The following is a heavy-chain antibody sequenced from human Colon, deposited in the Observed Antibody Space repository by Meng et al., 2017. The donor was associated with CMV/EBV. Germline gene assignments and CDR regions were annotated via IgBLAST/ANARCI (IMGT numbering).Heavy chain of an antibody. Sequence: GGSLRLSCVASGFIFGNSWMTWVRQAPGKGLEWVASIRQDGNEKFYLDSVKGRFTISRDNSKNTLYLQMNSLRAEDTAVYYCAKDRRYTSSSNWFDPWGQGTLVTVSS. V-gene: IGHV3-7*03. J-gene: IGHJ5*02. D-gene: IGHD6-6*01. CDR3: AKDRRYTSSSNWFDP. CDR2: IRQDGNEK. CDR1: GFIFGNSW.